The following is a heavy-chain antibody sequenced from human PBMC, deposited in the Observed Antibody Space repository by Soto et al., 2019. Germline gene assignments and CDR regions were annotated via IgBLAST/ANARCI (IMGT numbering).Heavy chain of an antibody. CDR1: GFYFNNYG. D-gene: IGHD2-2*01. CDR3: AIEYSIIIAAASDG. J-gene: IGHJ4*02. Sequence: GATLRLSCAVSGFYFNNYGINWVRQAPGKGLEWLSSVSKSDYTYYSDSVKGRFTISRDNAKNSVSLQLKSLRPEDTAVYYCAIEYSIIIAAASDGRGQGTMVTVSS. CDR2: VSKSDYT. V-gene: IGHV3-21*01.